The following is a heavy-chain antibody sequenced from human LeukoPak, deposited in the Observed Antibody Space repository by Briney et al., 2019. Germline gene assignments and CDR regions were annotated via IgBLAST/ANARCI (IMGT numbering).Heavy chain of an antibody. CDR3: ATGGNFYYSH. Sequence: PGGSLRLSCAASGFPFSGYGMHWVRQAPGKGLEWVAVAYGDGSSQYYADSVKGRFSISKDISKNTLSLQKNSLRAEDTAVYSCATGGNFYYSHWGQGTLVTVSS. J-gene: IGHJ1*01. V-gene: IGHV3-33*01. CDR2: AYGDGSSQ. CDR1: GFPFSGYG. D-gene: IGHD4-11*01.